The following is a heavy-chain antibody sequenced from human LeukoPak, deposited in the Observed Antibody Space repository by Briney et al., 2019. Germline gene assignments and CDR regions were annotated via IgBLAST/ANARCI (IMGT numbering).Heavy chain of an antibody. D-gene: IGHD6-19*01. Sequence: GGSLRLSCAASGFTVSSYWMSWVRQAPGKGLEWVANIKQDGSEKYYVDSVKGRFTISRDNAKNSLYLQMNSLRAEDTAVYYCARDLADSSGWYVTSCYFDYWGQGTLVTVSS. J-gene: IGHJ4*02. CDR1: GFTVSSYW. V-gene: IGHV3-7*01. CDR2: IKQDGSEK. CDR3: ARDLADSSGWYVTSCYFDY.